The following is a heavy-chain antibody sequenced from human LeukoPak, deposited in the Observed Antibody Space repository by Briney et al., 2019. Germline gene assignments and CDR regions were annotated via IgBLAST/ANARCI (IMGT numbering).Heavy chain of an antibody. CDR1: GGSISSSSYY. V-gene: IGHV4-39*07. J-gene: IGHJ3*02. D-gene: IGHD3-9*01. CDR3: ATSLYDILTGEEVPI. Sequence: SETLSLTCTVSGGSISSSSYYWGWIRQPPGKGLEWIGSIYYSGSTYYNPSLKSRVTISVDTSKNQFSLKLSSVTAADTAVYYCATSLYDILTGEEVPIWGQGTMVTVSS. CDR2: IYYSGST.